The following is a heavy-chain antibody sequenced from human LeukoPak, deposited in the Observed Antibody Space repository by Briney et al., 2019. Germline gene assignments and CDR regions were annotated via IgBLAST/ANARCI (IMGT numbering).Heavy chain of an antibody. J-gene: IGHJ5*02. CDR2: IWYDGNNK. V-gene: IGHV3-33*01. CDR1: GFTFSSND. Sequence: GGSLRLSCAASGFTFSSNDMHWVRQAPGKGLEWVAVIWYDGNNKYYADSVKGRFTISRDNSKNTLFLQMNSLSAEDTAVYYCATDAGHWFDPWGQGTLVTVSS. CDR3: ATDAGHWFDP.